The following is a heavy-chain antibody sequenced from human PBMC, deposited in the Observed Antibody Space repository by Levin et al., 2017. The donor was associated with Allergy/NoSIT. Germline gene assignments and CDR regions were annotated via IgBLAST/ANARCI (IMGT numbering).Heavy chain of an antibody. CDR3: ARGALGYCSSTSCLTFDS. D-gene: IGHD2-2*01. CDR2: IGTTGDT. J-gene: IGHJ4*02. Sequence: GGSLRLSCAASGFTFSSYDMHWVRQATGKGLEWVSGIGTTGDTSYPDSVKGRFTSSRENAESSLYLQLNSLRAGDTAVYYCARGALGYCSSTSCLTFDSWGQGTLVTVSS. V-gene: IGHV3-13*01. CDR1: GFTFSSYD.